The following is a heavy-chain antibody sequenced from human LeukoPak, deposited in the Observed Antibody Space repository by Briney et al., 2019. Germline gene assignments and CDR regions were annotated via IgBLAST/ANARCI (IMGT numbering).Heavy chain of an antibody. Sequence: GGSLRLSCAASGFTFSSYAMHWVRQAPGKGLEWVAVISYDGRNKHYADSVKGRFTISRDNSKNTLYLQMNSLRAEDTAVYYCAREVERRFDYWGQGTLVTVSS. CDR2: ISYDGRNK. CDR3: AREVERRFDY. J-gene: IGHJ4*02. CDR1: GFTFSSYA. D-gene: IGHD1-1*01. V-gene: IGHV3-30*01.